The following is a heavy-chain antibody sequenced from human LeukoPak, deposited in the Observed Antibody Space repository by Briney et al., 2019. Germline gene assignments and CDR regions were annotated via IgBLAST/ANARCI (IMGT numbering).Heavy chain of an antibody. Sequence: GGSLILSCAASGFTFNSYAMSWVRQAPGKGLEWVSAISGSGGSTYYADSVKGRFTISRDNSKNTLYLQMNSLRAEDKAVYYCAKEWDSSGVEGYYFDYWGQGTLVTVSS. CDR3: AKEWDSSGVEGYYFDY. D-gene: IGHD6-19*01. CDR1: GFTFNSYA. CDR2: ISGSGGST. V-gene: IGHV3-23*01. J-gene: IGHJ4*02.